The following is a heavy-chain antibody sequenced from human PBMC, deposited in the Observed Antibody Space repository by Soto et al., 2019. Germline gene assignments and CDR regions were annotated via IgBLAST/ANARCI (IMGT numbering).Heavy chain of an antibody. D-gene: IGHD2-2*01. CDR1: GYSFTSYW. V-gene: IGHV5-10-1*01. Sequence: PGESLKISCNGSGYSFTSYWISWVRQMPGKGLEWMGRIDPSDSYTNYSPSFQGHVTISADKSISTAYLQWSSLKASDTAMYYCASSGGVVPAATTDYYYGMDVWGQGTTVTVSS. CDR3: ASSGGVVPAATTDYYYGMDV. J-gene: IGHJ6*02. CDR2: IDPSDSYT.